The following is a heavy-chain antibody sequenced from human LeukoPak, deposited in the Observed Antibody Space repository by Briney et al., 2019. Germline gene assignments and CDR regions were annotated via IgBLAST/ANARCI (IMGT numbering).Heavy chain of an antibody. CDR1: GGTFGSYV. CDR2: IIPIFGTA. D-gene: IGHD5-18*01. CDR3: AKEGDTALVTGYFDL. Sequence: SVKVSCKASGGTFGSYVISWVRQAPGQGLEWIGGIIPIFGTAHYAQKFQGRLTITADESTSTVYMEMSSLRSEDTAMYYCAKEGDTALVTGYFDLWGRGTLVTVSA. J-gene: IGHJ2*01. V-gene: IGHV1-69*13.